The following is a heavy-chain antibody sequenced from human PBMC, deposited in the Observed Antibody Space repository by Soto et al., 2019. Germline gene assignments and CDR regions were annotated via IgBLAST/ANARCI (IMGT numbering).Heavy chain of an antibody. CDR1: GFTFSSYG. J-gene: IGHJ4*02. V-gene: IGHV3-33*08. CDR2: IWFDGSNK. Sequence: MQLVESGGGLVRPGESLQLSCAASGFTFSSYGMHWVRQAPGKGLEWVAVIWFDGSNKYYADSVKGRFTISRDNSKNTLYLQMNSLRAEDTAIYYCARDLDVWSGYYLFDYWGQGTLVTVSS. D-gene: IGHD3-3*01. CDR3: ARDLDVWSGYYLFDY.